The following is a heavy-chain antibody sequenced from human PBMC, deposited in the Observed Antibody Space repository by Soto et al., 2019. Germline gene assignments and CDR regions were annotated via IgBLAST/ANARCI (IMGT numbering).Heavy chain of an antibody. Sequence: GGSLRLSCAASGFTFSSYAMSWVRQAPGKGLEWVSAISGSGGSTYYADSVKGRFTISRDNSKNTLYLQMNSLRAEDTAVYYCTTEAYDYVWGSYLSSAFDIWGQGTMVTVSS. CDR3: TTEAYDYVWGSYLSSAFDI. D-gene: IGHD3-16*02. V-gene: IGHV3-23*01. CDR2: ISGSGGST. J-gene: IGHJ3*02. CDR1: GFTFSSYA.